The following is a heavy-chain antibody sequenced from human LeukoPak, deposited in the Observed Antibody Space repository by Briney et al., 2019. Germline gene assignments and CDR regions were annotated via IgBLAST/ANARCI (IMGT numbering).Heavy chain of an antibody. D-gene: IGHD3/OR15-3a*01. J-gene: IGHJ6*04. Sequence: ASVKVSCKASGYTFTNYYMHWVRQAPGQGLEWMGKINPSDGSTNYAQKFQGRVTMTRDTSTSTVYMERSSLRSEDTAVYYCARVGLYYYYGMDVWGKGTTVTVSS. CDR2: INPSDGST. V-gene: IGHV1-46*01. CDR3: ARVGLYYYYGMDV. CDR1: GYTFTNYY.